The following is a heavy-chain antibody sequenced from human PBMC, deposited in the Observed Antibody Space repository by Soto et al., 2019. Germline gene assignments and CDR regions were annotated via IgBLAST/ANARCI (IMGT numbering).Heavy chain of an antibody. Sequence: PGGSLRLSCAASGFTFSSYEMNWVRQAPGKGLEWVSYISSSGSTIYYADSVKGRFTISRDNAKNSLHLQMNSLRAEDTAVYYCAREERSYDFWSGYSPSYGMDVWGQGTTVTVSS. CDR2: ISSSGSTI. V-gene: IGHV3-48*03. CDR3: AREERSYDFWSGYSPSYGMDV. J-gene: IGHJ6*02. CDR1: GFTFSSYE. D-gene: IGHD3-3*01.